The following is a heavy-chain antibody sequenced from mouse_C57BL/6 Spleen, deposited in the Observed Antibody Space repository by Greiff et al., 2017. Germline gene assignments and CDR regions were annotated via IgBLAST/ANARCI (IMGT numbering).Heavy chain of an antibody. CDR1: GYAFTNYL. CDR2: INPGSGGP. CDR3: ARDYGSSYGRFAY. V-gene: IGHV1-54*01. J-gene: IGHJ3*01. Sequence: QVQLQQSGAELVRPGTSVTVSCKASGYAFTNYLMEWVKPRPGQGLEWIGVINPGSGGPKYYEKFKGNATLTADKSSSTAYMQLSSLTSEDSAVYFCARDYGSSYGRFAYWGQGTLVTVSA. D-gene: IGHD1-1*01.